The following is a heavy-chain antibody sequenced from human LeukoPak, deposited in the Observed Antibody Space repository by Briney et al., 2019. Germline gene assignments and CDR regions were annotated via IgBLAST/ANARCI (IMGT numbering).Heavy chain of an antibody. CDR2: ISYDGSNK. CDR1: GFTLSSYG. D-gene: IGHD3-10*01. CDR3: AKVGRITMVRDLFDY. V-gene: IGHV3-30*18. Sequence: PRRSPRLSRAASGFTLSSYGMRWVRQAPGKGLEWVAVISYDGSNKYYADSLKGRFTISRDNSKNTLYLQMTSLRAEDTAVYYCAKVGRITMVRDLFDYWGQGTLVTVSS. J-gene: IGHJ4*01.